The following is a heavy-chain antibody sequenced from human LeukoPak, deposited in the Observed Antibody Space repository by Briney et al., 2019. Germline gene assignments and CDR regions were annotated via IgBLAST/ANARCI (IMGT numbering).Heavy chain of an antibody. CDR1: GGSISSSNW. CDR3: AREHFAYRRDGYNGAFDI. D-gene: IGHD5-24*01. CDR2: IYHSGST. Sequence: PSETLSLTCAVFGGSISSSNWWSWVRQPPGKGLEWIGEIYHSGSTNYNPSLKSRVTISVDKSKNQFSLKLSSVTAADTAVYYCAREHFAYRRDGYNGAFDIWGQGTMVTVSS. J-gene: IGHJ3*02. V-gene: IGHV4-4*02.